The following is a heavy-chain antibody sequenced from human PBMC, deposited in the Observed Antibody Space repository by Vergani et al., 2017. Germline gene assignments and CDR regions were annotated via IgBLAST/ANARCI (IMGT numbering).Heavy chain of an antibody. D-gene: IGHD3-10*01. CDR1: GFTFSSYS. J-gene: IGHJ6*02. CDR3: ARDRYYHGSGSYPYIYYYGLDV. CDR2: ISSSSSYI. V-gene: IGHV3-21*01. Sequence: EVQLVESGGGLVKRGGSLRLSCAASGFTFSSYSMNWVRQAPGKGLEWVSSISSSSSYIHYSNSLKGRFTIDRDNAKSSLYLQMNSLRAEDTGVYYCARDRYYHGSGSYPYIYYYGLDVWGQGTAVTVSS.